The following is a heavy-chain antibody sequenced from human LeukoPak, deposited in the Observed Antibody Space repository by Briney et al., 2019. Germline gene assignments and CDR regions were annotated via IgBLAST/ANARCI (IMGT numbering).Heavy chain of an antibody. CDR3: ARDNSYGDITWWFDP. CDR1: GYTFTSYY. Sequence: GASVKVSCKASGYTFTSYYMHWVRQAPGQGLEWMGIINPSSGSTSYAQKFQGRVTMTRDTSTSTDYMELSSLRSEDTAIYYCARDNSYGDITWWFDPWGQGTLVTVSS. V-gene: IGHV1-46*01. CDR2: INPSSGST. J-gene: IGHJ5*02. D-gene: IGHD2-15*01.